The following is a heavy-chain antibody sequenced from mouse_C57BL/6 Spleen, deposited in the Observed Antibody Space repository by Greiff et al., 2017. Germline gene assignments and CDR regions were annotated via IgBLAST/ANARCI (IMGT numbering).Heavy chain of an antibody. V-gene: IGHV5-16*01. CDR1: GFTFSDYY. J-gene: IGHJ1*03. CDR2: INYDGSST. CDR3: AREFITTVGYFDV. D-gene: IGHD1-1*01. Sequence: DVKLVESEGGLVQPGSSMKLSCTASGFTFSDYYMAWVRQVPEKGLEWVANINYDGSSTYYLDSLKSRFIISRDNAKNILYLQMSSLKSEDTATYYCAREFITTVGYFDVWGTGTTVTVSS.